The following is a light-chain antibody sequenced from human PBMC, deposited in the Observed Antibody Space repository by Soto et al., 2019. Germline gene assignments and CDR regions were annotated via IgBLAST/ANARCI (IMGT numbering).Light chain of an antibody. Sequence: QSVLTQPPSVSAAPGQKVTISCSGNSSNIGNNYVSWYQQLPGTAPKLLIYDNNKRPSGIPDRFSGSKSGTSATLGITGFQTGDEADYYCGSWDSSLSAYVFGTGTKVTVI. CDR2: DNN. V-gene: IGLV1-51*01. J-gene: IGLJ1*01. CDR3: GSWDSSLSAYV. CDR1: SSNIGNNY.